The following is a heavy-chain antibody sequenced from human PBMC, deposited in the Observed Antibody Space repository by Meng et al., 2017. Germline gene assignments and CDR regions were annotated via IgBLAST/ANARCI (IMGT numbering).Heavy chain of an antibody. J-gene: IGHJ4*02. D-gene: IGHD3-16*02. CDR3: ARGGMITFGGVIVPERPFDY. CDR2: INHSGST. V-gene: IGHV4-34*01. CDR1: GGSFSGYY. Sequence: SETLSLTCAVYGGSFSGYYWSWIRQPPGKGLEWIGEINHSGSTNYNPSLKSRVTISVDTSKNQFSLKLSSVTAADTAVYYCARGGMITFGGVIVPERPFDYWGQGTLVT.